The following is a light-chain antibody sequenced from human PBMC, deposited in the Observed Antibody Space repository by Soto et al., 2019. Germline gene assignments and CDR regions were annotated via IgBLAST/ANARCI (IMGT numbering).Light chain of an antibody. CDR1: SSDVGSYNY. CDR2: DVS. J-gene: IGLJ1*01. CDR3: SSYTSSSTLV. V-gene: IGLV2-14*01. Sequence: QSALTQPASVSGSPGQPITISCTGTSSDVGSYNYVSWYQQHPGKAPKLMIYDVSNRPSGVSNRFSGSKSGNTASLTISGLQAEDEADYYCSSYTSSSTLVFGTGTKVTGL.